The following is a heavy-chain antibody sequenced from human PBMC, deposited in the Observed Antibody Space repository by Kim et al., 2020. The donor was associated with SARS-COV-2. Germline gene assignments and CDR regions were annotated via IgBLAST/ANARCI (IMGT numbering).Heavy chain of an antibody. Sequence: AQKFQGRVTITADKSTSTAYMELSSLRSEDTAVYYCARGGGVVITGPFDYWGQGTLVTVSS. CDR3: ARGGGVVITGPFDY. D-gene: IGHD3-3*01. V-gene: IGHV1-69*04. J-gene: IGHJ4*02.